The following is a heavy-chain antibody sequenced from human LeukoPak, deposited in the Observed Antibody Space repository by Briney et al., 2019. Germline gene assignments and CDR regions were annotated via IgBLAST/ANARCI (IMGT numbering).Heavy chain of an antibody. V-gene: IGHV1-18*01. J-gene: IGHJ6*03. D-gene: IGHD3-9*01. Sequence: ALVKVSCKASGYTFTSYGISWVRQAPGQGLEWMGWISAYNGNTNYAQKLQGRVTMTTDTSTSTAYMELRSLRSDDTAVYYCARDIIQTTYCDILTGSTTTYYYYMDVWGKGTTVTISS. CDR3: ARDIIQTTYCDILTGSTTTYYYYMDV. CDR2: ISAYNGNT. CDR1: GYTFTSYG.